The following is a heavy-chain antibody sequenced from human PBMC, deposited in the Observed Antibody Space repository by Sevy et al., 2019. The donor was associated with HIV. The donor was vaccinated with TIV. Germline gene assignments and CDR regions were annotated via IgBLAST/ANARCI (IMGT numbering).Heavy chain of an antibody. CDR2: MYFNGRS. Sequence: SETLSITCTVSGDSIGSGDYDWGWIRQPPGKGLQWIASMYFNGRSYYNPSLKSRVTISVDRPKSQFSLKLTSVTVSDTAIYYCARHGGLVDRGLDFRGQGTLVTVSS. D-gene: IGHD3-10*01. V-gene: IGHV4-39*01. CDR1: GDSIGSGDYD. J-gene: IGHJ4*02. CDR3: ARHGGLVDRGLDF.